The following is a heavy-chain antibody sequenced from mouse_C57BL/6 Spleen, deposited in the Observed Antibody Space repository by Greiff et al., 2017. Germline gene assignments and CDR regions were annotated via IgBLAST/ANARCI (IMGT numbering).Heavy chain of an antibody. D-gene: IGHD2-2*01. CDR1: GYTFTSYW. V-gene: IGHV1-50*01. Sequence: QVQLKESGAELVKPGASVKLSCKASGYTFTSYWMQWVKQRPGQGLEWIGEIDPSDSYTNYNQKFKGKATLTVDTSSSTAYMQLSSLTSEDSAVYYCARLWLPYYFDYWGQGTTLTVSS. CDR2: IDPSDSYT. CDR3: ARLWLPYYFDY. J-gene: IGHJ2*01.